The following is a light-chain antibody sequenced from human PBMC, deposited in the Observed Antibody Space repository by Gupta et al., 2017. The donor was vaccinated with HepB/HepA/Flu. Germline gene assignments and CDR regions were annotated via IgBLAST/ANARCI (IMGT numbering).Light chain of an antibody. CDR1: QSIKSW. V-gene: IGKV1-5*03. CDR2: KAS. J-gene: IGKJ3*01. CDR3: QQYSTYSQFT. Sequence: DILMTQSPSTQSASVGDRVIITCRASQSIKSWLAWYQQKPGKAPKLLIYKASTLESGVPSRFSGSGSGTEFTLTISSLQPDDFATYYCQQYSTYSQFTFGPGTKVDIK.